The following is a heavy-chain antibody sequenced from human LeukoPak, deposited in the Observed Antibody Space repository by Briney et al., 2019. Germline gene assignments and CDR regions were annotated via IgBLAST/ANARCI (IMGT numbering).Heavy chain of an antibody. D-gene: IGHD2-2*01. V-gene: IGHV3-23*01. Sequence: PGGSLRLSCVASGFTFSSYAMTWVRQAPGKGLEWVSIISGSGGSTYSADSVKGRFTISRDSSKNTLYLQMNSLRAEDTAIYFCAKGLPVTGHGFDYWGQGTLVTVSS. J-gene: IGHJ4*02. CDR2: ISGSGGST. CDR3: AKGLPVTGHGFDY. CDR1: GFTFSSYA.